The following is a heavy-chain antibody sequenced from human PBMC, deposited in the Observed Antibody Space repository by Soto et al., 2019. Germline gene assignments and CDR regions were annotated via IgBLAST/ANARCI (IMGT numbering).Heavy chain of an antibody. CDR1: GFTFSSYW. CDR3: VRVDRLGGY. V-gene: IGHV3-7*03. D-gene: IGHD3-16*01. Sequence: EVQLVESGGGLVQPGGSLRLSCTASGFTFSSYWMSWVRQAPGKGLGWVANIKEDGSGKYYVDSVKGRFSISRDNARNSLYLQMNSLRVEDTAVYYCVRVDRLGGYWGQGALVTVSS. CDR2: IKEDGSGK. J-gene: IGHJ4*02.